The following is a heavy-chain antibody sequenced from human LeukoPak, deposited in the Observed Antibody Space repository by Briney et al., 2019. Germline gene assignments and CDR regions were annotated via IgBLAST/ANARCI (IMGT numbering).Heavy chain of an antibody. D-gene: IGHD6-19*01. J-gene: IGHJ6*03. Sequence: SETLSLTCAVYGGSFSGYYWSWIRQPPGKGLEWIGEINHSGSTNYNPSLKSRVTISVDTSKNQFSLKLSSVTAADTAVYYCARARVQWLATYYYYYYMDVWGKGTTVTVSS. V-gene: IGHV4-34*01. CDR2: INHSGST. CDR3: ARARVQWLATYYYYYYMDV. CDR1: GGSFSGYY.